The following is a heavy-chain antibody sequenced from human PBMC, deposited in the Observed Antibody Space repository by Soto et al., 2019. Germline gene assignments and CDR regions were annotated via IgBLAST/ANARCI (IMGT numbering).Heavy chain of an antibody. D-gene: IGHD3-3*01. J-gene: IGHJ2*01. CDR2: VSPITGVT. Sequence: QLLESGGGLVQPGGSLRLSCAASGFSFSTYTMSWVRQAPGKGLDWVSAVSPITGVTHYPDSVNVRFTVSRDDSSNTLSLQMNSLGADDSAVYYCAPVSGTITLFGVLLLTHWYFDLRGRGTLVTVSS. V-gene: IGHV3-23*01. CDR3: APVSGTITLFGVLLLTHWYFDL. CDR1: GFSFSTYT.